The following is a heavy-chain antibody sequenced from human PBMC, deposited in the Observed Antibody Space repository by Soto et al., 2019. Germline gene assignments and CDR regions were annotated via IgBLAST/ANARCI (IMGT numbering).Heavy chain of an antibody. D-gene: IGHD3-10*01. Sequence: GESLKISCAASGFTFSIYAIHWVRQAPGKGLEWVAFTSYDGTNTYYADSVKGRFTISRDNSQNTLFLQMNSLRAQDTAVYYCARAVMVRGVISPSLDVWGPGTTVTVSS. V-gene: IGHV3-30-3*01. J-gene: IGHJ6*02. CDR3: ARAVMVRGVISPSLDV. CDR2: TSYDGTNT. CDR1: GFTFSIYA.